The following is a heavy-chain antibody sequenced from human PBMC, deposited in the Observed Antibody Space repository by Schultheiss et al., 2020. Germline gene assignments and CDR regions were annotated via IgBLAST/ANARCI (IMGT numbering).Heavy chain of an antibody. Sequence: SETLSLTCAVYGGSFSGYYWSWIRQPPGKGLEWIGYIYYSGSTNYNPSLKSRVTISVDTSENQFSLKLSSVTAADTAVYYCARYCSSTSCYTGYYYYGMDVWGQGTTVTVSS. J-gene: IGHJ6*02. D-gene: IGHD2-2*02. V-gene: IGHV4-59*12. CDR1: GGSFSGYY. CDR2: IYYSGST. CDR3: ARYCSSTSCYTGYYYYGMDV.